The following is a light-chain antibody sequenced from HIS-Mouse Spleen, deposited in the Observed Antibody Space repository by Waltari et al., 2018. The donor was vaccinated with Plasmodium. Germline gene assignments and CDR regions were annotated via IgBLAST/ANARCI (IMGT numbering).Light chain of an antibody. CDR1: QSVSSN. Sequence: VMTQSPATLSVSPGERATLSCRASQSVSSNLAWYQQKPGQAPRLLIYGNSNRPSGVPDRFSGSKSGTSASLAITVLQAEDEADYYCQSYDSSLSGWVFGGGTKLTVL. V-gene: IGLV1-40*01. J-gene: IGLJ3*02. CDR2: GNS. CDR3: QSYDSSLSGWV.